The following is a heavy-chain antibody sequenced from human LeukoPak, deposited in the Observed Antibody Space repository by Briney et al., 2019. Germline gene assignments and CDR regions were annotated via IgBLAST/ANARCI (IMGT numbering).Heavy chain of an antibody. CDR1: GGSFSGYY. V-gene: IGHV4-34*01. Sequence: SETLSLTCAVYGGSFSGYYWSWIRQPPGKGLEWIGEINHSGSTNYNPSLKSRVTISVDTSKNQFSLKLSSVTAADTAVYYCARRTFWSGYYGYYFDYWGQGTLVAVSS. CDR2: INHSGST. D-gene: IGHD3-3*01. J-gene: IGHJ4*02. CDR3: ARRTFWSGYYGYYFDY.